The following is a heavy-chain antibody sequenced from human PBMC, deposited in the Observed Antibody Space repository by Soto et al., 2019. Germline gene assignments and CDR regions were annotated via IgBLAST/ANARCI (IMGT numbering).Heavy chain of an antibody. CDR2: IIPILGIA. D-gene: IGHD1-20*01. CDR3: ARDLLYNWDQGRNWFDP. J-gene: IGHJ5*02. Sequence: QVQLVQSGAEVKKPGSSVKVSCKASGGTFSSYTISWVRQAPGQGLEWMGRIIPILGIANYAQKFQGRVTITADKSTSTAYMELSSLRSEDTAVYYCARDLLYNWDQGRNWFDPWGQGTLVTVSS. CDR1: GGTFSSYT. V-gene: IGHV1-69*08.